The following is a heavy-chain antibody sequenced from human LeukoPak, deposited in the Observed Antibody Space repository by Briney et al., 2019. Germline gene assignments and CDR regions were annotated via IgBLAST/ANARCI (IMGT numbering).Heavy chain of an antibody. CDR1: GGSISSYY. J-gene: IGHJ4*02. V-gene: IGHV4-59*08. CDR3: ARGIAAAGVPATIDY. CDR2: INYSGST. D-gene: IGHD6-13*01. Sequence: SETLSLTCTVSGGSISSYYWSWIRQPPGKGLEWIGYINYSGSTNYNPSLKSRVTISVDTSKNQFSLKLSSVTAADTAVYYCARGIAAAGVPATIDYWGQGTLVTVSS.